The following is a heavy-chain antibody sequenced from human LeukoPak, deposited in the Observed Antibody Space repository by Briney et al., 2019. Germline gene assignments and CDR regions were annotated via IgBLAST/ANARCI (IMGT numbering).Heavy chain of an antibody. CDR1: GFSFTNYA. CDR2: IWYDGINE. V-gene: IGHV3-33*01. CDR3: ARGGPYSSSWSIDC. Sequence: GRSLRLSCVPSGFSFTNYAMHWVRQAPGKGLQWVAVIWYDGINEHYADSVKGRFTISRDNSKKMLYLQMNSLRADDTAVYYCARGGPYSSSWSIDCWGQGTLVTVSS. J-gene: IGHJ4*02. D-gene: IGHD6-13*01.